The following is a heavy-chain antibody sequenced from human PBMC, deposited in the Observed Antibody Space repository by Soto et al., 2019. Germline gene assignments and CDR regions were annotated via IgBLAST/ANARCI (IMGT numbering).Heavy chain of an antibody. J-gene: IGHJ4*02. D-gene: IGHD3-22*01. CDR1: GGTFSSYA. CDR3: AREHYDSSGSLFDY. CDR2: IIPIFGTA. Sequence: GASVKVSCKASGGTFSSYAISWVRQAPGQGLEWMGGIIPIFGTANYAQKFQGRVTITADESTSTAYMELSSLRSEDTAVYYCAREHYDSSGSLFDYWGQGTLVTVSS. V-gene: IGHV1-69*01.